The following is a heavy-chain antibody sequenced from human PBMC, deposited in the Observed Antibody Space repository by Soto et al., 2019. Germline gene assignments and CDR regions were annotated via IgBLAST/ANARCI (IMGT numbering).Heavy chain of an antibody. V-gene: IGHV4-30-2*01. CDR1: GDSISSRGYT. CDR3: ASAVFSSIFYIAF. Sequence: SETLSLTCGISGDSISSRGYTWTWIRQPPGKGLEWIGYIYPSGTAYYNPSLTSRVTISLETSKNRFSLNVKSATASDTAVYFCASAVFSSIFYIAFWGQGTTVTVSS. CDR2: IYPSGTA. D-gene: IGHD3-3*01. J-gene: IGHJ6*02.